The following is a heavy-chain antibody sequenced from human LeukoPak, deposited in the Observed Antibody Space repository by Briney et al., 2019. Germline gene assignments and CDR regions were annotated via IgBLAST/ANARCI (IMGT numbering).Heavy chain of an antibody. V-gene: IGHV1-69*13. CDR3: ARAKVPAAMAELDY. J-gene: IGHJ4*02. CDR1: GGTFSSYA. Sequence: SVKVSCKASGGTFSSYAISWVRQTPGQGLEWMGGIIPIFGTANYAQKFQGRVTITADESTSTAYMELSSLRSEDTAVYYCARAKVPAAMAELDYWGQGTLVTVSS. D-gene: IGHD2-2*01. CDR2: IIPIFGTA.